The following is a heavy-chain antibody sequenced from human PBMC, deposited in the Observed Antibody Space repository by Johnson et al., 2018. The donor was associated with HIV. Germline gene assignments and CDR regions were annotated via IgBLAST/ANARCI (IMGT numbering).Heavy chain of an antibody. V-gene: IGHV3-53*01. J-gene: IGHJ3*02. CDR1: GFTVSSNY. D-gene: IGHD5-24*01. CDR2: IYSGGST. Sequence: VQLVESGGGVVQPGRSLRLSCVGSGFTVSSNYMSWVRQAPGKGLEWVSVIYSGGSTYYADSVKGRFTISRDNAKNSLYLQMNRLRAEDTAVYYCEREWLYGFDIWGQGTMVTVSS. CDR3: EREWLYGFDI.